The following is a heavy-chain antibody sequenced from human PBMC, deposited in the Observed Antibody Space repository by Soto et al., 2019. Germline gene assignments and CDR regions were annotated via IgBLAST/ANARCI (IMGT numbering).Heavy chain of an antibody. CDR2: ISWNSGSI. J-gene: IGHJ4*02. D-gene: IGHD2-2*01. Sequence: PGGSLRLSCAASGFTFDDYAMHWVRQAPGKGLEWVSGISWNSGSIGYADSVKGRFTISRDNAKNSLYLQMNSLRAEDTAVYYCARGEERVAMPSGYWGQGTLVTVSS. CDR1: GFTFDDYA. CDR3: ARGEERVAMPSGY. V-gene: IGHV3-9*01.